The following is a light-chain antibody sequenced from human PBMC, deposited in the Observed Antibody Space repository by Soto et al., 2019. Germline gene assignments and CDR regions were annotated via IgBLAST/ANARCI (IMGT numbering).Light chain of an antibody. J-gene: IGKJ4*01. V-gene: IGKV1-12*01. CDR2: STS. CDR1: QDIGTW. CDR3: QQANSFLFT. Sequence: IQMTQSPSSVSASVGDRVTITCRASQDIGTWLAWFQQKQGKAPQXXISSTSSLQSGVPSRFSGSGSGTDFTLTISGLKPEDFETYYCQQANSFLFTFGGGTKVDIK.